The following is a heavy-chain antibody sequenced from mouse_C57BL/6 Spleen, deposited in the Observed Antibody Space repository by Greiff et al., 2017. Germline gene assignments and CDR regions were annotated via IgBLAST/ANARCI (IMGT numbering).Heavy chain of an antibody. J-gene: IGHJ2*01. CDR3: ALTGTEYSSDY. CDR1: GYTFTDYN. D-gene: IGHD4-1*01. CDR2: INPTNGGT. V-gene: IGHV1-22*01. Sequence: EVKLQESGPELVKPGASVKMSCKASGYTFTDYNMHWVKQSHGKSLEWIGYINPTNGGTSYNQKFKGKATLTVNKSSSTAYMELRSLTSEDSAVYYCALTGTEYSSDYRGQGTTLTVSS.